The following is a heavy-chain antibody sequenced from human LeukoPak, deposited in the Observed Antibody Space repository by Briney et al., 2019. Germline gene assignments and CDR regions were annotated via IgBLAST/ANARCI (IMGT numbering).Heavy chain of an antibody. CDR1: GFTFSNYW. Sequence: GGSLRLSCAASGFTFSNYWMNWVRQAPGKGLEWVGNIKQDGSEKYYVDSVEGRFTVSRDNTKNSLYLQMNSLRVEDTAVYYCARCTAGRTFGSLREIKRSREIDYWGQGTLVTVSS. V-gene: IGHV3-7*01. CDR2: IKQDGSEK. CDR3: ARCTAGRTFGSLREIKRSREIDY. J-gene: IGHJ4*02. D-gene: IGHD1-1*01.